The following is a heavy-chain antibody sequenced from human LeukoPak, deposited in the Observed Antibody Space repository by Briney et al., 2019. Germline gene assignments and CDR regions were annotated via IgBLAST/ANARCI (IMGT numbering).Heavy chain of an antibody. CDR3: ARDRKYYYHMDV. Sequence: TSETLSLTCTVSGGSISSGTYYWAWIRQPPGRGLEWIGTIYHSGSTYYNPSVKTRVTISVDTSKNQFSLNLTSLTAADTAVYYCARDRKYYYHMDVWGKGTTVTVSS. CDR1: GGSISSGTYY. D-gene: IGHD1-14*01. V-gene: IGHV4-39*07. J-gene: IGHJ6*03. CDR2: IYHSGST.